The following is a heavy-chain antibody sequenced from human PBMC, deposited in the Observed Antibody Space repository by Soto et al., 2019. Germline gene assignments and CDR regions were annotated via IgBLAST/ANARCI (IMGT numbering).Heavy chain of an antibody. V-gene: IGHV4-39*01. D-gene: IGHD1-20*01. CDR1: GGSISSSSYY. CDR3: ARQFTVITGPDY. CDR2: IYYSGST. Sequence: PSETLSLTCTVSGGSISSSSYYWGWIRQPPGKGLEWIGSIYYSGSTYYNPSLKSRVTISVDTSKNQFSLKLSSVTAADTAVYYCARQFTVITGPDYWGQGTLVTVSS. J-gene: IGHJ4*02.